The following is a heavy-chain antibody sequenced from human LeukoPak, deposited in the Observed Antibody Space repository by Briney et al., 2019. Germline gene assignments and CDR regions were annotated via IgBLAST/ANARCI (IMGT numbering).Heavy chain of an antibody. CDR2: IFHSGST. CDR1: DYSISSGFY. J-gene: IGHJ3*02. CDR3: ARLRIDAFDI. Sequence: KASETLSLTCTVSDYSISSGFYWGWIRQPPGKGLEWIVNIFHSGSTYYNPSLKSRVTISVDTSKNQFSLKLTSVTAADTAVYYCARLRIDAFDIWGQGTMVTVSS. V-gene: IGHV4-38-2*02.